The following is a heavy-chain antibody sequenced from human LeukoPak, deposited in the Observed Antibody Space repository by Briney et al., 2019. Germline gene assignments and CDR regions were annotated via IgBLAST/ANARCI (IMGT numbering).Heavy chain of an antibody. Sequence: ASVKVSCKASGYTFTSYGISWVRQAPGQGLEWMGWISAYNGNTNYAQKLQGRVTMTTDTSTSTAYMELRSLRSDDTAVYYCARDIRYDYGDYGYFDYWGQGTLVTVSS. CDR2: ISAYNGNT. CDR1: GYTFTSYG. D-gene: IGHD4-17*01. CDR3: ARDIRYDYGDYGYFDY. V-gene: IGHV1-18*01. J-gene: IGHJ4*02.